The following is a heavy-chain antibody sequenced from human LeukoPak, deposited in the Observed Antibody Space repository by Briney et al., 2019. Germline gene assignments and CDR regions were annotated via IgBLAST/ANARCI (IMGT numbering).Heavy chain of an antibody. J-gene: IGHJ3*02. CDR3: ARWKRGGYYAEALDI. CDR2: INQDASER. D-gene: IGHD3-3*01. V-gene: IGHV3-7*01. Sequence: VGALRLSCAASGFIFSGYLVSWVRQAPGKGLEWVANINQDASERCYVDSVKGRFSISRDNAKNSLYLQMKSLRAEDTAVYYSARWKRGGYYAEALDIWGQGTMVTVSS. CDR1: GFIFSGYL.